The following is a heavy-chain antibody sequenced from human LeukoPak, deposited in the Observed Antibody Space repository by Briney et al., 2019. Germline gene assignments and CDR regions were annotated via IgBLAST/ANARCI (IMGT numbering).Heavy chain of an antibody. V-gene: IGHV4-59*02. D-gene: IGHD5-18*01. J-gene: IGHJ6*03. Sequence: PSETLSLTCTVSGGSGSSDSWSWIRQPPGHGLEWIGYTSYSGSTSYNPSLKSRVTISVDPSKSQLSLKLRSVTAADTAVYYCARRKRSFSYTYGDAYYYYMDVWGKGTTVIVS. CDR1: GGSGSSDS. CDR3: ARRKRSFSYTYGDAYYYYMDV. CDR2: TSYSGST.